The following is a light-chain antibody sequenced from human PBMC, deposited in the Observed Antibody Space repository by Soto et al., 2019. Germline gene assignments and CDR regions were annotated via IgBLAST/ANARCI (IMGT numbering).Light chain of an antibody. CDR2: KAS. V-gene: IGKV2-30*01. CDR3: MQATHWPLT. Sequence: FVLTQSPLSLPVTLGEPASIPCRSIASLVYSDVDSYLNWFHQRPGQSPRRXIYKASNRASGAPDRFSGSGSGTDFTLKISRVEAEDVGIYYCMQATHWPLTFGQGTRLEI. J-gene: IGKJ5*01. CDR1: ASLVYSDVDSY.